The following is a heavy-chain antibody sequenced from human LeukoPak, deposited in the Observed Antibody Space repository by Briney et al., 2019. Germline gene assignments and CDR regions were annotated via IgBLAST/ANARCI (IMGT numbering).Heavy chain of an antibody. V-gene: IGHV4-59*01. J-gene: IGHJ5*02. CDR1: GGPISGYY. D-gene: IGHD7-27*01. Sequence: SETLSLTCTVSGGPISGYYWNWIRQPPGKGLEWIGSIYYSGRTSFNGSLTTRITMSVDTSKNQFSLKLTSVTTADTAVYFCARDSAGDYWLDPWGQGTPVTVSS. CDR3: ARDSAGDYWLDP. CDR2: IYYSGRT.